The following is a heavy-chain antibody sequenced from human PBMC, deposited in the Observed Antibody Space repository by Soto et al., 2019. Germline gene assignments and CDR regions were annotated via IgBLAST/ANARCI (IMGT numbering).Heavy chain of an antibody. D-gene: IGHD3-10*01. CDR1: GGSISSYY. Sequence: QVQLQESGPGLVKPSETLSLTCTVSGGSISSYYWSWIRQPPGKGLEWIGYIYYSGSTNYNPSLKSRVTISVDTSKNQFSLKLSSVTAADTAVYYCVRAGEFGDLYMDVWGKGTTVTVSS. CDR3: VRAGEFGDLYMDV. V-gene: IGHV4-59*01. J-gene: IGHJ6*03. CDR2: IYYSGST.